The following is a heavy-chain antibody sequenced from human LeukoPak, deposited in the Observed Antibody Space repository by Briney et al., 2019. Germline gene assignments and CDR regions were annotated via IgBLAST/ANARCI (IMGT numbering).Heavy chain of an antibody. CDR3: AKGFSSVWYYFDY. V-gene: IGHV3-21*04. Sequence: PGGSLRLSCAASGFTLSSYSMNWVRQAPGKGLEWVSSISSGNSNEYYADSVKGRFTISRDNAKNSLYLQMNSLRPEDTAVYYCAKGFSSVWYYFDYWGQGTLVTVSS. CDR2: ISSGNSNE. CDR1: GFTLSSYS. J-gene: IGHJ4*02. D-gene: IGHD6-19*01.